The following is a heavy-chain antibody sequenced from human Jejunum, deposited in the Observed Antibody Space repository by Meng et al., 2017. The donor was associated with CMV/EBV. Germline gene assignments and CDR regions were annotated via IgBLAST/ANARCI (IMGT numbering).Heavy chain of an antibody. CDR2: ISGSSTYI. CDR3: ARAIDYGDPNWFDP. Sequence: GFTFTSYSVNWVRQAPGKGLEWLSYISGSSTYIYHADSVKGRFTISRDNAKNSVYLQMNSLRAEDTAVYYCARAIDYGDPNWFDPWGQGTLVTVSS. J-gene: IGHJ5*02. CDR1: GFTFTSYS. D-gene: IGHD4-17*01. V-gene: IGHV3-21*01.